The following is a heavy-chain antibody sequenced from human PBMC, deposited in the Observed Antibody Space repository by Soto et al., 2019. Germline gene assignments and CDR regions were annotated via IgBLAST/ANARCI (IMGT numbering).Heavy chain of an antibody. V-gene: IGHV4-4*02. D-gene: IGHD2-2*01. CDR1: GGSISSSNW. Sequence: QVQLQESGPGLVKPSGTLSLTCAVSGGSISSSNWWSWVRQPPGKGLEWIGEIYHSGSTNYNPSLKSRVNVSVDKSKDQFALKLSSVTAADTAVYYCARRGVDIVVVPAAAKNDAFDIWGQGTMVTFSS. J-gene: IGHJ3*02. CDR3: ARRGVDIVVVPAAAKNDAFDI. CDR2: IYHSGST.